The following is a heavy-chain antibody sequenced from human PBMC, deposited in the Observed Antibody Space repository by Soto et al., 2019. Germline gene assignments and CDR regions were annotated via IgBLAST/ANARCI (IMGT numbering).Heavy chain of an antibody. J-gene: IGHJ6*02. D-gene: IGHD3-22*01. Sequence: ETLSLTCTVSGASINNNYWNWIRQPPGKGLEWIGYIYYSGSPNYNPSLKSRVTISVDTSKNQFSLNLRSVTAADTAVYYCARRAPSYDTSSYGDGMDVWGQGTTVTVSS. V-gene: IGHV4-59*01. CDR1: GASINNNY. CDR2: IYYSGSP. CDR3: ARRAPSYDTSSYGDGMDV.